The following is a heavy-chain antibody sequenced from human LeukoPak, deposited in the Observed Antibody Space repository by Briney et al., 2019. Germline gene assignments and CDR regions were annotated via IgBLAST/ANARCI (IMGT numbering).Heavy chain of an antibody. Sequence: SETLSLTCTVSGGSISSYYWSWIRQPPGKGLEWIGYIFYSGSTNYNPSLKSRVTISVDTSKNQFSLKLSSVTAADTAVYYCARAPEFGELLYLNWFDPWGQGTLVTVSS. CDR1: GGSISSYY. V-gene: IGHV4-59*08. CDR3: ARAPEFGELLYLNWFDP. D-gene: IGHD3-10*01. J-gene: IGHJ5*02. CDR2: IFYSGST.